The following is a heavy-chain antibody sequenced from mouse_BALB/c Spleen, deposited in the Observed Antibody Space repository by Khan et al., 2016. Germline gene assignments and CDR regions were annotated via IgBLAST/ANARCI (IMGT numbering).Heavy chain of an antibody. D-gene: IGHD6-1*01. Sequence: QVQLKQSGAELARPGASVKMSCKASGYTFTIYTMHWVKQRPGQGLEWIGYINPSSGYTTYNQKFKDKATLTADKSSSTAYIQLSSLTSEDSAVYYYAISRRMGNICFFDYWGQGTTLTVSS. CDR3: AISRRMGNICFFDY. CDR1: GYTFTIYT. J-gene: IGHJ2*01. CDR2: INPSSGYT. V-gene: IGHV1-4*01.